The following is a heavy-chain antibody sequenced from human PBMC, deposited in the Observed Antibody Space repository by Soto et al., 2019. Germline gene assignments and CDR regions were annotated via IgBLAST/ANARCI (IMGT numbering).Heavy chain of an antibody. CDR1: GFTFINYA. CDR2: ISGSGSVT. J-gene: IGHJ4*02. Sequence: EVQLLESGGGLVQPGGSLRLSCAASGFTFINYATIWVRQAPGKGLEWVSGISGSGSVTYYADSVKGRFTISRDNSKNTLYLHMNSLRAEETAVYYCGKGYYGSGSYAQTDHWGQGTLVTVSS. D-gene: IGHD3-10*01. V-gene: IGHV3-23*01. CDR3: GKGYYGSGSYAQTDH.